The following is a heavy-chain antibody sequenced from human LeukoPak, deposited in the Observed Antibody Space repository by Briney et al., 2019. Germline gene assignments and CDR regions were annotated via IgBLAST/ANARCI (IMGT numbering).Heavy chain of an antibody. CDR3: GKTTTGYSSGQKPTWPVDY. J-gene: IGHJ4*02. CDR2: IFGSGGSA. D-gene: IGHD6-19*01. CDR1: GFTFGSYA. Sequence: GGSLRLSCEASGFTFGSYAMYWVRQAPGKGLEWVAGIFGSGGSAHYADSAKGRFTISRDNSKNTVYLQINSLRAEDTAVYYCGKTTTGYSSGQKPTWPVDYWGQGTLVTVSS. V-gene: IGHV3-23*01.